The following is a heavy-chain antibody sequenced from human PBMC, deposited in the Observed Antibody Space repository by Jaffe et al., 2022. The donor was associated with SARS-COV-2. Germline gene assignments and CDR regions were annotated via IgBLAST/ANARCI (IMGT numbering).Heavy chain of an antibody. D-gene: IGHD2-8*01. Sequence: QVQLQESGPGLVKPSQTLSLTCSVSGGSISSGTYYWSWIRQPAGKRLEWIGRVYTTGSTIYNPSLKSRVTISVDTSKNQFSLRLNSVTAADTAVYYCARGGVGPSYYYYYGMDVWGQGTTVTVSS. CDR1: GGSISSGTYY. CDR2: VYTTGST. J-gene: IGHJ6*02. CDR3: ARGGVGPSYYYYYGMDV. V-gene: IGHV4-61*02.